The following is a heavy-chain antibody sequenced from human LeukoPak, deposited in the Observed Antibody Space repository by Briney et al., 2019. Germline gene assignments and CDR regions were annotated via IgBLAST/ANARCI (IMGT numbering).Heavy chain of an antibody. V-gene: IGHV3-66*01. J-gene: IGHJ6*02. CDR1: GFTVSSNY. Sequence: GGSLRLSCAASGFTVSSNYMSWVRQAPGKGLAWVSVIYSGGSTYYADSVEGRFTISRDNSKNTLYLQMNSLRAEDTAVYYCARVVSTPHYYYGMDVWGQGTTVTVSS. D-gene: IGHD2-2*01. CDR3: ARVVSTPHYYYGMDV. CDR2: IYSGGST.